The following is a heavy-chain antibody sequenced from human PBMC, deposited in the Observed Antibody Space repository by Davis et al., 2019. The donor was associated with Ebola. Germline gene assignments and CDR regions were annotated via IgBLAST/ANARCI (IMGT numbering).Heavy chain of an antibody. CDR2: ISYDGSNK. V-gene: IGHV3-30-3*01. CDR1: GFTFSSYA. CDR3: AKDEAMIVNPYAFDI. D-gene: IGHD3-22*01. Sequence: PGGSLRLSCAASGFTFSSYAMHWVRQAPGKGLEWVAVISYDGSNKYYADSVKGRFTISRDNSKNTLYLQMNSLRAEDTAVYYCAKDEAMIVNPYAFDIWGQGTMVTVSS. J-gene: IGHJ3*02.